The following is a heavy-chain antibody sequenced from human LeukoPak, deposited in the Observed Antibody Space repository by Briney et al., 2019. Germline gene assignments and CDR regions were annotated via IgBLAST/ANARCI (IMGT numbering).Heavy chain of an antibody. CDR3: VRDKGRYYDYSGYWVY. Sequence: GGSLRLSCAASGFTFSSYSMNWVRQAPGKGLEWVSSISSSSSYIYYADSVKGRFTISRDNAKNSLYLQMNSLRAEDTALYYCVRDKGRYYDYSGYWVYWGQGTLVTVSS. V-gene: IGHV3-21*04. D-gene: IGHD3-22*01. CDR2: ISSSSSYI. J-gene: IGHJ4*02. CDR1: GFTFSSYS.